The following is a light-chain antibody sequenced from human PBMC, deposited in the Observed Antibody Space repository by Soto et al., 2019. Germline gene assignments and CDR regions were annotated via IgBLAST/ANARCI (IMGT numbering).Light chain of an antibody. J-gene: IGKJ4*01. V-gene: IGKV1-39*01. CDR1: QNIRNY. CDR3: QQSYSTPLT. Sequence: IQRTRWLSKEWSCVGERDTVTCRASQNIRNYLNWYQQKPGKAPKLLIYAAFSLQSGVPSRFSGSGSGTDFTLTISSLQPEDFAIYYCQQSYSTPLTVGGGTKVDIK. CDR2: AAF.